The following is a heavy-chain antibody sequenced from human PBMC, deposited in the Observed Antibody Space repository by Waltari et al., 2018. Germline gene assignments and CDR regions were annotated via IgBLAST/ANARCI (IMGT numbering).Heavy chain of an antibody. CDR1: RDSAPSNSSS. V-gene: IGHV6-1*01. Sequence: QVQLQQSGPGLVKPSQTLALPFAISRDSAPSNSSSWNWHRQSPSRGLEWLGRTYYRSKWYNDYAVSVKSRITINPDTSKNQFSLQLNSVTPEDTAVYYCARTEPGGLFNSWGQGTLVTISS. D-gene: IGHD3-16*01. CDR3: ARTEPGGLFNS. CDR2: TYYRSKWYN. J-gene: IGHJ4*02.